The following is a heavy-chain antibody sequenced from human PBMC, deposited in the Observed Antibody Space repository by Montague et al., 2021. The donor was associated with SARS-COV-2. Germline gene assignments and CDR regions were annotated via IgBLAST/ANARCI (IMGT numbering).Heavy chain of an antibody. Sequence: SETLSLTCTVSGGSISSSGYYWGWIRQPPGKGLEWIGSIYYSRSTYYNPSLKSRVTISVDTSKNQFSLKLSSVTAADTAVYYCARFPTSYYYDSKAAPATPDALDIWGQGTMVTVSS. CDR3: ARFPTSYYYDSKAAPATPDALDI. CDR2: IYYSRST. D-gene: IGHD3-22*01. CDR1: GGSISSSGYY. J-gene: IGHJ3*02. V-gene: IGHV4-39*01.